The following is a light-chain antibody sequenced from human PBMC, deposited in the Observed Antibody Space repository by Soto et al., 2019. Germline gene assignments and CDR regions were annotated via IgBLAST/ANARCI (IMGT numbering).Light chain of an antibody. Sequence: ETVLTQSPGTLSLSPGERATLSCRASQSVYTNLAWYQQKPGQAPRLLLSDASTRATGTPDRFSGSGSGTDFSLHIVRLEPEDFSVDYCQQYRCFPLPFGGGTKVEI. CDR2: DAS. CDR1: QSVYTN. CDR3: QQYRCFPLP. J-gene: IGKJ4*01. V-gene: IGKV3-20*01.